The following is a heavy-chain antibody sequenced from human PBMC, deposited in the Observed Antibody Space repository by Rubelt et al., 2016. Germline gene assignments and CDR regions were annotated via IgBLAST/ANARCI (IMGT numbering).Heavy chain of an antibody. V-gene: IGHV1-2*04. CDR3: ARDDSPYYYDSSGYYDY. D-gene: IGHD3-22*01. J-gene: IGHJ4*02. Sequence: QVQLVQSGAEVKKPGASVKVSCKASGYTFTGYYMHWVRQAPGQGLEWMGWINPNSGGTNYAQKCQGSGTMTRVTSISTAYMELSRLRSDDTSVYYCARDDSPYYYDSSGYYDYWGQGTLVTVSS. CDR1: GYTFTGYY. CDR2: INPNSGGT.